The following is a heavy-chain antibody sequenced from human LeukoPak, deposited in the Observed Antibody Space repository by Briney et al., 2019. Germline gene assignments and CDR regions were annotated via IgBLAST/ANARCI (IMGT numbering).Heavy chain of an antibody. CDR1: GFTFSSYA. CDR3: VRKFATGD. J-gene: IGHJ4*02. D-gene: IGHD1-14*01. Sequence: GSLRLSCAASGFTFSSYAMSWVRQAPGKGLEWVSGTSGSGGSTYYAGSVKGRFTISRDNAKNTLYLQMNSLRVEDTAVYYCVRKFATGDWGQGTLVTVSS. V-gene: IGHV3-23*01. CDR2: TSGSGGST.